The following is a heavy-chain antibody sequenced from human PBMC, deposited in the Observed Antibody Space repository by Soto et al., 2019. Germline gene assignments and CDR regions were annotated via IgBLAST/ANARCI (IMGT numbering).Heavy chain of an antibody. D-gene: IGHD6-19*01. CDR2: IIAILGTA. CDR1: AGTFSSYA. CDR3: ARARGYSRGWYDS. Sequence: QVQLVQSGAEVKKPGSSVKVSCKASAGTFSSYAISWVRQAPGQGLEWMGGIIAILGTANYAQKFQGRVTITADESTSPAYMELSSLRSEDTAVYYCARARGYSRGWYDSWGQGTLVTVSS. J-gene: IGHJ5*01. V-gene: IGHV1-69*12.